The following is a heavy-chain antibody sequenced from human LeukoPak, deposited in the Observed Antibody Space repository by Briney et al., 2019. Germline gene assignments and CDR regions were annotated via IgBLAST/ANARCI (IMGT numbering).Heavy chain of an antibody. CDR2: IGAAGDT. J-gene: IGHJ4*02. CDR3: ARGVVNGEFDY. CDR1: GFTFSSYD. D-gene: IGHD7-27*01. V-gene: IGHV3-13*01. Sequence: GGSLRLSCAASGFTFSSYDMHWVRQATGKGLEWVSAIGAAGDTYYPGSVKGRFTISRENAKNSLYLQMNSLRAGDTAVYYCARGVVNGEFDYWGQGTLVTVSS.